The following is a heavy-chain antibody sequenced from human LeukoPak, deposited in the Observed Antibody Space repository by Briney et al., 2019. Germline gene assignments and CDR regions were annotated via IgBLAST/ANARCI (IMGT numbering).Heavy chain of an antibody. CDR2: IYPGDSDT. CDR3: ARPHYYDSSGYYSYHFDY. CDR1: GYSFTGYW. Sequence: GESLQISCKGSGYSFTGYWIGWVRQMPGKGLEWMGIIYPGDSDTRYSPSFQGQVTISADKSISTAYLQWSSLKASDTAMYYCARPHYYDSSGYYSYHFDYWGQGTLVTVSS. D-gene: IGHD3-22*01. J-gene: IGHJ4*02. V-gene: IGHV5-51*01.